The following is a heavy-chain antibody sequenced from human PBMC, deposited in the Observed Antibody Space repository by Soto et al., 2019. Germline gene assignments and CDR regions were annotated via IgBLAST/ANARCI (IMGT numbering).Heavy chain of an antibody. J-gene: IGHJ4*02. Sequence: SGPTMVNPTETLTLTCTVSGFSLSKARMGVSWIRQPPGKALEWLAHIFWNDERSYNTSLKSRLTISRDTSKSQVVLTMTNVDPVDTGTYFCARALREGLPIYYFDSWGQGTLVTVSS. V-gene: IGHV2-26*01. D-gene: IGHD1-26*01. CDR2: IFWNDER. CDR3: ARALREGLPIYYFDS. CDR1: GFSLSKARMG.